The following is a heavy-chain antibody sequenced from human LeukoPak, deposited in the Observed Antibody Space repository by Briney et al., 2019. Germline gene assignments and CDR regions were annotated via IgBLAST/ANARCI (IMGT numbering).Heavy chain of an antibody. Sequence: GRSLRLSCAASGFTFSSYGMHWVRQAPGKGLEWVAVIWYDGSNKYYADSVKGRFTISRDNSKNTLYLQMNSLRAEDTAVYYCARGSPVLRYFDWLFDYWGQGTLVTVSS. D-gene: IGHD3-9*01. CDR3: ARGSPVLRYFDWLFDY. CDR1: GFTFSSYG. V-gene: IGHV3-33*01. J-gene: IGHJ4*02. CDR2: IWYDGSNK.